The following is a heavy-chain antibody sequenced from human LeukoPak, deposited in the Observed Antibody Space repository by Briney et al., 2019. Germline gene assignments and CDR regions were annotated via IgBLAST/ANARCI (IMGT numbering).Heavy chain of an antibody. D-gene: IGHD3-10*01. J-gene: IGHJ6*02. CDR3: ARQPNSGFYYAMDV. CDR2: IYYSGST. CDR1: GGSISGYY. Sequence: SETLSLTCTVSGGSISGYYCSWIRQSPGKGLEWIGYIYYSGSTNYNPSLTSRVTISVDTSKNQFSLKLSSVTAADTAVYYCARQPNSGFYYAMDVWGQGTTVTVSS. V-gene: IGHV4-59*08.